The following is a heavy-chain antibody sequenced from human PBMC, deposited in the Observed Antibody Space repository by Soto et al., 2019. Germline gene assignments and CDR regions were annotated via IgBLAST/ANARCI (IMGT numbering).Heavy chain of an antibody. J-gene: IGHJ4*02. Sequence: GESLKISCKGSGYSFTCYWISWVRQMPGKGLEWMGRIDPSDSYTNYSPSFQGHVTISADKSISTAYLQWSSLKASDTAMYYCASLIYDSSGYYWAPYYFDYWGQGTLVTVSS. CDR1: GYSFTCYW. CDR2: IDPSDSYT. CDR3: ASLIYDSSGYYWAPYYFDY. V-gene: IGHV5-10-1*01. D-gene: IGHD3-22*01.